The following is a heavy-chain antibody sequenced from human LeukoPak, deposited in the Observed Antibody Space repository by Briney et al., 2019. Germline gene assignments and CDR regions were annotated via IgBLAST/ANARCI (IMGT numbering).Heavy chain of an antibody. Sequence: GASVKVSCKASGYTFTGYYMHWVRQAPGQGLEWMGWINPNSGGTNYAQKFQGRVTMTRDTSISTAYMELSRLRSDDTAVYYCANLWFGDRNWYFDLWGRGTLVTVSS. CDR1: GYTFTGYY. CDR2: INPNSGGT. V-gene: IGHV1-2*02. CDR3: ANLWFGDRNWYFDL. D-gene: IGHD3-10*01. J-gene: IGHJ2*01.